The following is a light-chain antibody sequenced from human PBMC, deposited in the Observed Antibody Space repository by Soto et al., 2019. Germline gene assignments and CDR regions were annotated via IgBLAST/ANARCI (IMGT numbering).Light chain of an antibody. V-gene: IGKV3-15*01. J-gene: IGKJ1*01. CDR3: QQHNNWPWT. Sequence: EIVMTPSPATLSVSPGERATLSCRASQSISSNLAWYQQTPGQTPRLLIYGASTRATGIPARFSGSGSRTEFTLTINSLQSEDFAVYYCQQHNNWPWTFGQGTKVE. CDR1: QSISSN. CDR2: GAS.